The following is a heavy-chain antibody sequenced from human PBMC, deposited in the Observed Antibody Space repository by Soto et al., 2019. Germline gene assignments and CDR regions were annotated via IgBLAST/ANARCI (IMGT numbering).Heavy chain of an antibody. CDR3: ANDRRTAAEGFTLAY. D-gene: IGHD6-13*01. Sequence: SETLSLTCTVSGDSINNYYWSWIRQPPGKRLEWIGYIYYTGSTTYNPSLESRVTMSVDTSKNQFSLKLSSVNAADTAVYYCANDRRTAAEGFTLAYGGRGTLVTVS. CDR1: GDSINNYY. J-gene: IGHJ4*02. CDR2: IYYTGST. V-gene: IGHV4-59*01.